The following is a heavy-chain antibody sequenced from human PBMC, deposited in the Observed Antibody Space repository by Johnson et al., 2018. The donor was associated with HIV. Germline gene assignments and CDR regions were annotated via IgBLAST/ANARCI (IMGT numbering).Heavy chain of an antibody. J-gene: IGHJ3*02. CDR2: TRNNAHSYTT. CDR1: GFTFTDHY. V-gene: IGHV3-72*01. CDR3: ATGASSTWSLGALDI. D-gene: IGHD6-13*01. Sequence: EVQLVESGGGLVQPGGSLRLSCAASGFTFTDHYMDWVRQAPGKGLEWVGRTRNNAHSYTTEYAASVKGRFTISRDDSKNSLYLQMNSLKSEDTAVYYCATGASSTWSLGALDIWGQGTMVTVSS.